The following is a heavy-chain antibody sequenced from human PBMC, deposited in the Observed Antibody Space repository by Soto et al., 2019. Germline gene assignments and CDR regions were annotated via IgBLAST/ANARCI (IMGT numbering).Heavy chain of an antibody. Sequence: PSETLSLTCTVSGGSITSYFWTWIRQPPGKGLEWMGYIYHRGNTNYNPSLKSRVTFSVDTSKNQFSLKLSSVTAADTAVYYCARDKYYDSTGTFDFWGQGNLVTVSS. D-gene: IGHD3-22*01. J-gene: IGHJ4*02. V-gene: IGHV4-59*01. CDR1: GGSITSYF. CDR2: IYHRGNT. CDR3: ARDKYYDSTGTFDF.